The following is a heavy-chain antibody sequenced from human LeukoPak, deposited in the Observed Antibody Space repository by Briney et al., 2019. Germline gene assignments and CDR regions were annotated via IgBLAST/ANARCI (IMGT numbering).Heavy chain of an antibody. D-gene: IGHD2-21*01. CDR3: ARRGGDKEYFEY. J-gene: IGHJ4*02. Sequence: GEPLKISCKGSGYSFTSYWIGWVRQMPGKGLEWMGIIYPGDSDTRYSPSFQGQVTISADRSIKTAYLHWSSLKASDSAIYYCARRGGDKEYFEYWGQGTLVTVSS. CDR1: GYSFTSYW. CDR2: IYPGDSDT. V-gene: IGHV5-51*01.